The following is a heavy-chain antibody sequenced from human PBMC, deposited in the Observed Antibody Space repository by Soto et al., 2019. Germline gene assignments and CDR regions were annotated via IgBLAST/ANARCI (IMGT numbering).Heavy chain of an antibody. V-gene: IGHV3-23*01. J-gene: IGHJ4*01. CDR3: AKDGARNNHHDYYFDF. Sequence: GGSLRLSGAACGFPFSGFAISWVRQAPGKGLEWVSGIGTYGGSDVNTYYADSVRGRFIISRDNSKNTLYLQMNSLRADDTAVYYCAKDGARNNHHDYYFDFCGHGTLVAVSS. CDR1: GFPFSGFA. CDR2: IGTYGGSDVNT. D-gene: IGHD1-1*01.